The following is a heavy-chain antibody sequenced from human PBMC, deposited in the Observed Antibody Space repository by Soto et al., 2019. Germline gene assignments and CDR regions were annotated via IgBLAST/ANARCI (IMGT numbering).Heavy chain of an antibody. J-gene: IGHJ6*02. CDR2: MSGDDV. CDR3: RRPTWRVGCMDV. V-gene: IGHV1-18*01. D-gene: IGHD1-26*01. Sequence: QVQLVQSGSEVKKPGASVKVSCKASVYTCTTNGLNWVRQSPGQEREWMGWMSGDDVNGQKFQGRVTMTTDTSTSTSYVELRSLSADDTAVYYCRRPTWRVGCMDVGGQGTTFTSSS. CDR1: VYTCTTNG.